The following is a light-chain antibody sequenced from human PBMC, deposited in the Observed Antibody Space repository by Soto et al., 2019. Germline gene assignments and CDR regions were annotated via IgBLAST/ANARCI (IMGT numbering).Light chain of an antibody. J-gene: IGKJ1*01. CDR3: QHYSTVWS. CDR2: EAS. CDR1: QGIRHY. V-gene: IGKV1-27*01. Sequence: DIQMTQSPSSLSASVGDRVTITCRASQGIRHYLAWYQQKPGKVPKLLIYEASNLQSGVPSRFRGGGSGTEFTLTISSLQPEDFATYCCQHYSTVWSFGQGTKVDIK.